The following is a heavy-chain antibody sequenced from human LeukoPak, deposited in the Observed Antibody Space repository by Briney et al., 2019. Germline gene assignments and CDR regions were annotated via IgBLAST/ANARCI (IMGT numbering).Heavy chain of an antibody. CDR3: VKQQEWLLNYLNWFDP. D-gene: IGHD3-3*01. CDR1: GFTFSSYA. V-gene: IGHV3-23*01. J-gene: IGHJ5*02. Sequence: GGSLRLSCAASGFTFSSYAMSWVRQAPGKGLEWVSAISGSGGSTYYADSVKGRFTISRDNSKNTLYLQMNSLRAEDTAVYYCVKQQEWLLNYLNWFDPWGQGTLVTVSS. CDR2: ISGSGGST.